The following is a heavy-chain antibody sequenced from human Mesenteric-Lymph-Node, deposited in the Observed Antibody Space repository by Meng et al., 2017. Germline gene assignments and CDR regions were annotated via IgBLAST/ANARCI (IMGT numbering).Heavy chain of an antibody. J-gene: IGHJ4*02. CDR2: ISYDGSNK. CDR1: GFTVSSNY. D-gene: IGHD3-22*01. V-gene: IGHV3-30*01. CDR3: AREHYYDSSGYSYYFDY. Sequence: GGSLRLSCAASGFTVSSNYMSWVRQAPGKGLEWVAVISYDGSNKYYADSVKGRFTISRDNSKNTLYLQMNSLRAEDTAVYYCAREHYYDSSGYSYYFDYWGQGTLVTVSS.